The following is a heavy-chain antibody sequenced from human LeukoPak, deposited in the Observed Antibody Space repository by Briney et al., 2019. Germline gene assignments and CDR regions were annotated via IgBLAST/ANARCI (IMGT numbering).Heavy chain of an antibody. J-gene: IGHJ6*02. V-gene: IGHV4-34*01. D-gene: IGHD2-2*01. CDR3: ARRTRAGYCSSTSCYGYYYGMDV. CDR1: GGSFSGYY. CDR2: INHSGST. Sequence: SETLSLTCAVYGGSFSGYYWSWIRQPPGKGLEWIGEINHSGSTNYNPSLKSRVTISVDTSENQFSLKLSSVTAADTAVYYCARRTRAGYCSSTSCYGYYYGMDVWGQGTTVTVSS.